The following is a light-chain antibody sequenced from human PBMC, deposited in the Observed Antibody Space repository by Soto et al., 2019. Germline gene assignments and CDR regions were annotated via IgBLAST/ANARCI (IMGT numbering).Light chain of an antibody. CDR3: SSYTRSGYV. Sequence: QSALTQPASVCGSSRQSITISCTGTSYDVGGDNYVSWYQQHPGTAPQLIIYDVTDRPSGVSARFSGSRSGNTASLTISGLQAQDEADYYCSSYTRSGYVFGTGTKLTVL. CDR1: SYDVGGDNY. V-gene: IGLV2-14*03. J-gene: IGLJ1*01. CDR2: DVT.